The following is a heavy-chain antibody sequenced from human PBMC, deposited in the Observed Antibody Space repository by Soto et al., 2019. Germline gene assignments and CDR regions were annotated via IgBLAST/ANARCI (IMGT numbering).Heavy chain of an antibody. CDR1: GGSISSYY. J-gene: IGHJ6*02. CDR2: IYYSGST. CDR3: ARDPRRYVDWLLTPEDYGMDV. Sequence: QVQLQESGPGLVKPSETLSLTCTVSGGSISSYYWSWIRQPPGQGLEWIGYIYYSGSTNYNPSLKSRVTISVDTSKNQFALKLSSVTAADTAVYYCARDPRRYVDWLLTPEDYGMDVWGQGTTVTVSS. V-gene: IGHV4-59*01. D-gene: IGHD3-9*01.